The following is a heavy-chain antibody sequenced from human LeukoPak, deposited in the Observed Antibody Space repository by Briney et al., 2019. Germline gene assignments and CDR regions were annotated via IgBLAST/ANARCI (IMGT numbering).Heavy chain of an antibody. CDR3: ASQRVTALD. J-gene: IGHJ4*02. D-gene: IGHD2-21*02. Sequence: GGSLRLSCAVSGFTFSSYSMNWVRQAPGKGLEWVSSIRASSTYIYYADSVKGRFTVSRDNAKNSLYLQMNSLRAEDTAVYYCASQRVTALDWGQGTLVTVSS. CDR1: GFTFSSYS. CDR2: IRASSTYI. V-gene: IGHV3-21*01.